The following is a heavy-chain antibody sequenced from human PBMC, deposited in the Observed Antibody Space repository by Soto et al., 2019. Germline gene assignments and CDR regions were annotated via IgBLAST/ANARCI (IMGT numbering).Heavy chain of an antibody. CDR3: TRDPRNKGLDP. J-gene: IGHJ5*02. CDR2: IKGDGSVT. Sequence: PGWCLRLSCADSGFIYLGCYRIRVRQAPGKGLVWVSHIKGDGSVTYYADSVKGRFTISRDNANNMLYLQMNSLIAEDTAVYYCTRDPRNKGLDPWGQGTMVTVSS. CDR1: GFIYLGCYR. V-gene: IGHV3-74*01.